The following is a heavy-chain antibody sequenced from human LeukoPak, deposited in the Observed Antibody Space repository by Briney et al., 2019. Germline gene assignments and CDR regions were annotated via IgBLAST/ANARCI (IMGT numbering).Heavy chain of an antibody. CDR3: ARESLVSGYTSSWYVFDY. CDR1: GFTFTTYA. V-gene: IGHV3-64*01. Sequence: GGALRLSCAAAGFTFTTYAMHWVRQAPGRGGEYVSAISANGFSTDYANSVKGRFTISRDNSKNMLYLQMGSLRTEDMAVYYCARESLVSGYTSSWYVFDYWGQGTLVTVSS. D-gene: IGHD6-13*01. CDR2: ISANGFST. J-gene: IGHJ4*02.